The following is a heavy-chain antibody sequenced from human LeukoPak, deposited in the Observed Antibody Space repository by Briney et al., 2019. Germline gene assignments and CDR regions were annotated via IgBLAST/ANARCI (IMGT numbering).Heavy chain of an antibody. Sequence: PGGSLRLSCAASGFTFSSYWMHWVHQAPGKGLVWVSRINSDGSSTSYADSVKGRFTISRDNAKNTLYLQMNSLRAEDTAVYYCARDLGLLYCSGGSCYSNYYYYGMDVWGQGTTVTVSS. J-gene: IGHJ6*02. V-gene: IGHV3-74*01. D-gene: IGHD2-15*01. CDR3: ARDLGLLYCSGGSCYSNYYYYGMDV. CDR2: INSDGSST. CDR1: GFTFSSYW.